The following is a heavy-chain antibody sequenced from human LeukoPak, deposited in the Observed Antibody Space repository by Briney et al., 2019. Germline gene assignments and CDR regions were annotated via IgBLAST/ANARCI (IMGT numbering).Heavy chain of an antibody. D-gene: IGHD3-22*01. J-gene: IGHJ4*02. Sequence: SETLSLTCTVSGGSIRGYYWSWIRQPPGEELEWIGYIYYSGSTNYNPSLKSRVTISIDTSKNQFSLKLSSVTAADTAVYYCARDQGSSGYYPFDYWGQGTLVTVSS. CDR3: ARDQGSSGYYPFDY. CDR2: IYYSGST. V-gene: IGHV4-59*01. CDR1: GGSIRGYY.